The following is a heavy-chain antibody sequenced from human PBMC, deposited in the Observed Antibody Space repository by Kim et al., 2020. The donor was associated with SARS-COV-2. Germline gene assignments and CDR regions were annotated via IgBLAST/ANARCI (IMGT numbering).Heavy chain of an antibody. D-gene: IGHD3-3*01. J-gene: IGHJ4*02. Sequence: SVKVSCKASGGTFSSYAISWVRQAPGQGLEWMGGIIPIFGTANYAQKFQGRVTITADESTSTAYMELSSLRSEDTAVYYCARVTYYDFWSADYWGQGTLVTVSS. CDR1: GGTFSSYA. V-gene: IGHV1-69*13. CDR3: ARVTYYDFWSADY. CDR2: IIPIFGTA.